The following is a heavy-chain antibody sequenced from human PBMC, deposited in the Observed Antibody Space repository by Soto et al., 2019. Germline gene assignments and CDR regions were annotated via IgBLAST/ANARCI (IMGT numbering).Heavy chain of an antibody. J-gene: IGHJ6*02. Sequence: SVKVSCKASGGTFSSYAISWVRQAPGQGLEWMGGIIPIFGTANYAQKFQGRVTITADESTSTAYMELSSLRAEDTAVYYCARVPYYYDSSGYYAQGGMDVWGQGTTVTVSS. D-gene: IGHD3-22*01. CDR1: GGTFSSYA. V-gene: IGHV1-69*13. CDR3: ARVPYYYDSSGYYAQGGMDV. CDR2: IIPIFGTA.